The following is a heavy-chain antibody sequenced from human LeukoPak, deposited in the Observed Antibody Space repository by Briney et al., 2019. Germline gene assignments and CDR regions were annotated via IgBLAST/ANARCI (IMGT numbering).Heavy chain of an antibody. Sequence: GGSLRLSCAASGFTFSSYAMHWVRQAPGKGLEWVAVISYDGSNKYYADSVKGRFTISRDNSKNTLYLQMNSLRAEDTAVYYCARGPNIVVVPAASHYYYGMDVWGQGTTVTVSS. D-gene: IGHD2-2*01. J-gene: IGHJ6*02. CDR3: ARGPNIVVVPAASHYYYGMDV. CDR1: GFTFSSYA. CDR2: ISYDGSNK. V-gene: IGHV3-30-3*01.